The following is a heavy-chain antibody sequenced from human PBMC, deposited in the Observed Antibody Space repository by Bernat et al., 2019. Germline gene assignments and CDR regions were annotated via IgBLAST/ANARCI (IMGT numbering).Heavy chain of an antibody. J-gene: IGHJ4*02. D-gene: IGHD6-6*01. CDR3: ARGADSSSSPFDY. Sequence: EVQLVESGGGLVKPGGSLRLSCAASGFTFSSYSMNWVRQAPGKGLEWVSSISSSSSYIYYADSVKGRFTISRDNAKNSLYLQMNSLRAEDTAVYYCARGADSSSSPFDYWGQGTLVTVSS. V-gene: IGHV3-21*04. CDR1: GFTFSSYS. CDR2: ISSSSSYI.